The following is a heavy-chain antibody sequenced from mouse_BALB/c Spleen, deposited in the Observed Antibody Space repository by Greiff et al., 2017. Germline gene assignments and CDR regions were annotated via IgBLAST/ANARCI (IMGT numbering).Heavy chain of an antibody. J-gene: IGHJ1*01. CDR3: ARSVASYWYFDV. D-gene: IGHD1-1*01. Sequence: EVHLVESGGGLVQPGGSRKLSCAASGFTFSSFGMHWVRQAPEKGLEWVAYISSGSSTIYYADTVKGRFTISRDNPKNTLFLQMTSLRSEDTAMYYCARSVASYWYFDVWGAGTTVTVSS. CDR1: GFTFSSFG. V-gene: IGHV5-17*02. CDR2: ISSGSSTI.